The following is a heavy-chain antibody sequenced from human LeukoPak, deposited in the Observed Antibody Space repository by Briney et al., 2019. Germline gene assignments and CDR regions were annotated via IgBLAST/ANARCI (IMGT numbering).Heavy chain of an antibody. D-gene: IGHD3-10*01. CDR3: ARHRTFWMVRGVSELWFDP. Sequence: GGSLRLSCAASGFTFSSYGMHWVRQAPGKGLEWVAVIWYDGSNKYYADSVKGRFTIYRDNSKNTLYLQMNSLRAEDTAVYYCARHRTFWMVRGVSELWFDPWGQGTLVTVSS. CDR2: IWYDGSNK. CDR1: GFTFSSYG. J-gene: IGHJ5*02. V-gene: IGHV3-33*01.